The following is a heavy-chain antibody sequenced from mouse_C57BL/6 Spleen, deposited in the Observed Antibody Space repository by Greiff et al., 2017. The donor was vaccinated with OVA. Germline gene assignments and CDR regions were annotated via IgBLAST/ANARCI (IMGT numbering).Heavy chain of an antibody. CDR2: IRLKSDNYAT. Sequence: VQLKESGGGLVQPGGSMKLSCVASGFTFSNYWMNWVRQSPEKGLEWVAQIRLKSDNYATHSADSVKGRFTISRDDSKSSVYLQMNNLMAAATGIYYCTGNYGSSYEYYFDYWGQGTTLTVSS. D-gene: IGHD1-1*01. CDR3: TGNYGSSYEYYFDY. CDR1: GFTFSNYW. V-gene: IGHV6-3*01. J-gene: IGHJ2*01.